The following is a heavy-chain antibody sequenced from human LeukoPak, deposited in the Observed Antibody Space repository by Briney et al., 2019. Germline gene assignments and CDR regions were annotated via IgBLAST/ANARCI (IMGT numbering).Heavy chain of an antibody. Sequence: PSETLSLTCTVSGGSISSSSYYWSWIRQPPGKGLEWIGYIYYSGSTNYNPSLKSRVTISVDTSKNQFSLKLSSVTAADTAVYYCARLGIVPAARKETYYYYGMDVWGQGTTVTVSS. CDR2: IYYSGST. CDR3: ARLGIVPAARKETYYYYGMDV. D-gene: IGHD2-2*01. CDR1: GGSISSSSYY. V-gene: IGHV4-61*05. J-gene: IGHJ6*02.